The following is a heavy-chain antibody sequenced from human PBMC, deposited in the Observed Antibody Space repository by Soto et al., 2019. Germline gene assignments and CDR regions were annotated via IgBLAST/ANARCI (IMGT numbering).Heavy chain of an antibody. D-gene: IGHD3-22*01. CDR3: ARDSSGLFFDY. CDR2: IYSGGST. Sequence: PGGSLRLSCAASGFTVSSNYMSWVRQAPGKGLEWVSVIYSGGSTYYADSVKGRFTISRDNSKNTLYLQMNSLRAEDTAVYYCARDSSGLFFDYWGQGTLVTVSS. V-gene: IGHV3-66*01. J-gene: IGHJ4*02. CDR1: GFTVSSNY.